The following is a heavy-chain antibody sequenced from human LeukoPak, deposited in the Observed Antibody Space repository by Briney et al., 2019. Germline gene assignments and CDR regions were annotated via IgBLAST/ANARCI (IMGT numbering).Heavy chain of an antibody. CDR1: GGSFSGYY. V-gene: IGHV4-34*01. J-gene: IGHJ5*02. D-gene: IGHD6-13*01. CDR3: ARGSIAAPARFRRRDWFDP. CDR2: INHSGST. Sequence: SETLSLTCAVYGGSFSGYYWSWIRQPPGKGLEWIGEINHSGSTNYNPSLKSRVTISVDTSKNQFSLKLSSVTAADTAVYYCARGSIAAPARFRRRDWFDPWGKGTLVTVSS.